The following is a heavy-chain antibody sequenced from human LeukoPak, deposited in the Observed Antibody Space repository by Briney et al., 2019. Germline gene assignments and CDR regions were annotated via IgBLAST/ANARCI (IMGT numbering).Heavy chain of an antibody. Sequence: ASVKVSCKVSGYTFTGYYMHWVRQAPGQGLEWMGWINPNSGGTNYAQKFQGRVTMTRDTSISTAYMELSRLRSDDTAVYYCARDQNSVNYYDSSGPNDYWGQGTLVTVSS. CDR2: INPNSGGT. CDR3: ARDQNSVNYYDSSGPNDY. D-gene: IGHD3-22*01. CDR1: GYTFTGYY. V-gene: IGHV1-2*02. J-gene: IGHJ4*02.